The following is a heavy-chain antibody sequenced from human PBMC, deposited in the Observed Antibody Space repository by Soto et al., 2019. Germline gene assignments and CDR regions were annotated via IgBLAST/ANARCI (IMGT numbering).Heavy chain of an antibody. CDR1: GFSLSNARMG. D-gene: IGHD3-3*01. J-gene: IGHJ6*02. V-gene: IGHV2-26*01. Sequence: SGPTLVNPTETLTLTCTVSGFSLSNARMGVSWIRQPPGKALEWLAHIFSDDEKSYSTSLKSRLTISKDTSKSQVVLTMTNMDPVDTATYYCARITLYYDFWSGYPLEYYGMDVWGQGTTVTVS. CDR3: ARITLYYDFWSGYPLEYYGMDV. CDR2: IFSDDEK.